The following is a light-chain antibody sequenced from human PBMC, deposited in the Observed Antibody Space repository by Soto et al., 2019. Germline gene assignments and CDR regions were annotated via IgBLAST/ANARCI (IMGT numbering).Light chain of an antibody. V-gene: IGKV3-15*01. Sequence: EILMTQSPATLTVSPGERSTLSCRASQSVSSNLAWYQQKPGQAPRLLIYGASTRATGIPARFSGSGSGTDFTLTISGLEPEDFAVYYCQQYGSSPSTFGQGTKVDIK. CDR1: QSVSSN. J-gene: IGKJ1*01. CDR3: QQYGSSPST. CDR2: GAS.